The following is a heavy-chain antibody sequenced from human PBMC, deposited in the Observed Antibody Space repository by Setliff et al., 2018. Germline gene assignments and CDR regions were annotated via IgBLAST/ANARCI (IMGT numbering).Heavy chain of an antibody. CDR1: GGSISSSSYY. CDR2: IYYSGST. CDR3: SRDPLRVVVTSDAFDI. Sequence: SETLSLTCTVSGGSISSSSYYWGWIRQPPGKGLEWIGSIYYSGSTYYNPSLKSRVTISVDTSKNQFSLKLSSVTAADTAVYYCSRDPLRVVVTSDAFDIWGQGTMVTVSS. J-gene: IGHJ3*02. D-gene: IGHD3-22*01. V-gene: IGHV4-39*07.